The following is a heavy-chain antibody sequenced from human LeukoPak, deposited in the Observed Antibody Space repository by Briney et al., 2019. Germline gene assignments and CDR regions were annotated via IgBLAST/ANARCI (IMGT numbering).Heavy chain of an antibody. D-gene: IGHD3/OR15-3a*01. V-gene: IGHV4-34*01. J-gene: IGHJ4*02. CDR3: ARGSVEARTGGNY. CDR1: GGSFSGYY. Sequence: PSETLSLTCAVYGGSFSGYYWSWIRQPPGKGLEWIGEINHSGSTNYNPSLKSRVTISVDTSKNQFSLKLSSVTAADTAVYYCARGSVEARTGGNYWGQGTLVTVSS. CDR2: INHSGST.